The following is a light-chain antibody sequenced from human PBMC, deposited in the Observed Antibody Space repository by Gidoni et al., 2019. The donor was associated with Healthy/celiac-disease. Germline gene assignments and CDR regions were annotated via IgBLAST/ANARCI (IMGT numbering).Light chain of an antibody. CDR2: DAS. Sequence: ELGLTQSPATLSWSPGERATLSGRASQSVSSYVAWYQPNPGTAPRLLTYDASNRATGIPARFSGSGSGTYFTLSISSLEPEDFAVYYCQQRSNWPPLFTFGPGTKVDIK. CDR1: QSVSSY. CDR3: QQRSNWPPLFT. V-gene: IGKV3-11*01. J-gene: IGKJ3*01.